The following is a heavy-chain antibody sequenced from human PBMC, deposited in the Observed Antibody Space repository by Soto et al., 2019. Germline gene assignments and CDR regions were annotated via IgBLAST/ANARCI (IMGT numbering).Heavy chain of an antibody. J-gene: IGHJ6*02. Sequence: QVQLVQSGAEVKKPGSSVKVSCKASGGTFSSYAISWVRQAPGQGLEWMGGIIPIFGTANYAQKFQGRVTXPXXXSXXTAYMELSSLRSEDTAVYYCATHGLPNYYYYGMDVWGQGTTVTVSS. D-gene: IGHD5-18*01. CDR3: ATHGLPNYYYYGMDV. CDR2: IIPIFGTA. V-gene: IGHV1-69*05. CDR1: GGTFSSYA.